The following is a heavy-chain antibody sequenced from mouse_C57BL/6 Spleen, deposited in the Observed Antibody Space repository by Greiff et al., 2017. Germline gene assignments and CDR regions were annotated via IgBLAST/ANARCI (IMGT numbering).Heavy chain of an antibody. J-gene: IGHJ2*01. V-gene: IGHV5-17*01. Sequence: EVKVEESGGGLVKPGGSLKLSCAASGFTFSDYGMHWVRQAPEKGLEWVAYISSGSSTIYYADTVKGRFTISRDNAKNTLFLQMTSLRSEDTAMYYCARSYYYGSSYDYFDYWGQGTTLTVSS. D-gene: IGHD1-1*01. CDR3: ARSYYYGSSYDYFDY. CDR2: ISSGSSTI. CDR1: GFTFSDYG.